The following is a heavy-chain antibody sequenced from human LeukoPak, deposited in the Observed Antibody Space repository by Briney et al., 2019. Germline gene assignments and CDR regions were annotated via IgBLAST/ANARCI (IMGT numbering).Heavy chain of an antibody. CDR1: GYTFTSYD. CDR2: MNPNSGNT. Sequence: ASVKVSCKASGYTFTSYDINWVRQATGQGLEWMGWMNPNSGNTGYAQKFQGRVTMTRNTSISTAYMELSSLRSEDTAVYYCARGVNSWSGYYTVKVPNWFDPWGQGTLVTVSS. CDR3: ARGVNSWSGYYTVKVPNWFDP. J-gene: IGHJ5*02. V-gene: IGHV1-8*01. D-gene: IGHD3-3*01.